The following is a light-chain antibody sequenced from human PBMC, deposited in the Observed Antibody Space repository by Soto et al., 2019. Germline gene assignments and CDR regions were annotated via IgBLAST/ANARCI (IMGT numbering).Light chain of an antibody. Sequence: EIVMTQSPATLSVSPGERATLSCRASQSISIHLAWYQQKPGQAPRLLIYGASTRDTGTPARFSGSGSGTEFTLTISILQSEDFAGYYCQQYNNWPSWTFGQGAKVEIK. J-gene: IGKJ1*01. CDR1: QSISIH. CDR3: QQYNNWPSWT. CDR2: GAS. V-gene: IGKV3-15*01.